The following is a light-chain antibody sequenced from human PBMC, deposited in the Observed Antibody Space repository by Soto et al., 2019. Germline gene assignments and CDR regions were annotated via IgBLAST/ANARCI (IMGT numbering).Light chain of an antibody. Sequence: EIVLTQSPGTLSLSPGERATLSCRASQSVSSSYLAWYQQKPGQAPRLLIYGASSRATGIPDRFSGSGSGTDFALTLSRLEPEDFAVYYCQQSGSSPYTFGQGTKLEIK. CDR1: QSVSSSY. J-gene: IGKJ2*01. CDR3: QQSGSSPYT. CDR2: GAS. V-gene: IGKV3-20*01.